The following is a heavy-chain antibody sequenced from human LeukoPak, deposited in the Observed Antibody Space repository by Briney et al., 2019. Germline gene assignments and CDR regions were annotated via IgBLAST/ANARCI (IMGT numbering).Heavy chain of an antibody. D-gene: IGHD3-3*01. CDR1: GFTFSSYW. CDR3: ARAGIFGVVNYYYYMDV. J-gene: IGHJ6*03. CDR2: INSDGSST. Sequence: GGSLRLSCAASGFTFSSYWMHWVRQAPGKGLVWVSHINSDGSSTSYADSVKGRFTISRDNAKNTLYLQMNSLRAEDTAVYYCARAGIFGVVNYYYYMDVWGKGTTVTVSS. V-gene: IGHV3-74*01.